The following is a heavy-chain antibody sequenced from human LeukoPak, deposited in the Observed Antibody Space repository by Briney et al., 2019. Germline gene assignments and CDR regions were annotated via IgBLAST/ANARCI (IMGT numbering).Heavy chain of an antibody. J-gene: IGHJ4*02. CDR3: ARDRDYGAPDY. CDR1: GFTFSTYW. V-gene: IGHV3-74*01. CDR2: INSDGTSTST. D-gene: IGHD4-17*01. Sequence: PGGSLRLSCAASGFTFSTYWMHWVRQAPGKGLVWVSRINSDGTSTSTSYADSVKGRFTISRDNAKNTLYLHMNTLRAEDTAVYYCARDRDYGAPDYWGQGTLVTVSS.